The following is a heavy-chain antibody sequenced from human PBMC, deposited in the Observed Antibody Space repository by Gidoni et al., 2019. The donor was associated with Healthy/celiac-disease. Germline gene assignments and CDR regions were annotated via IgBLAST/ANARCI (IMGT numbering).Heavy chain of an antibody. CDR3: ARAWELLPFDP. J-gene: IGHJ5*02. V-gene: IGHV1-18*01. CDR2: MSAYNGNT. D-gene: IGHD1-26*01. CDR1: GYPFTSYG. Sequence: QVQLVQSGAEVQQPGASVKVSCKASGYPFTSYGISWVRQAPGQGLEWMGWMSAYNGNTNDAQKSQGRVTMTTDTSTSTAYMERRSLRSDDTAVYYCARAWELLPFDPWGQGTLVTVSS.